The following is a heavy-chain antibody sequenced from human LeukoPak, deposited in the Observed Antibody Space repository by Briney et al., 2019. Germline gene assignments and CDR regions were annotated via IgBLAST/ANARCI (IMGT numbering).Heavy chain of an antibody. D-gene: IGHD3-3*01. CDR3: ARDTPLDITIFAGGGVFDI. J-gene: IGHJ3*02. Sequence: PSETLSLTCTVSGGSISSGGYYWSWIRQPPGKGLEWIGYIYHSGSTYYNPSLKSRVTISVDRSKNQFSLKLSSVTAADTAVYYCARDTPLDITIFAGGGVFDIWGQGTMVTVSS. CDR2: IYHSGST. V-gene: IGHV4-30-2*01. CDR1: GGSISSGGYY.